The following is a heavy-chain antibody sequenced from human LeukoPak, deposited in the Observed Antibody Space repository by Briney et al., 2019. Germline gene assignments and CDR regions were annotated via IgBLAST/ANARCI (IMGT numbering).Heavy chain of an antibody. CDR3: AKDRYYDSSGYYSR. CDR1: GFTFSSYA. V-gene: IGHV3-23*01. CDR2: ISGSGGST. D-gene: IGHD3-22*01. J-gene: IGHJ4*02. Sequence: GGSLRLSCAASGFTFSSYAMSWVRQAPGKGLEWVSAISGSGGSTYYADFVKGRFTISRDNSKNTLYLQMNSLRAEDTAVYYCAKDRYYDSSGYYSRWGQGTLVTVSS.